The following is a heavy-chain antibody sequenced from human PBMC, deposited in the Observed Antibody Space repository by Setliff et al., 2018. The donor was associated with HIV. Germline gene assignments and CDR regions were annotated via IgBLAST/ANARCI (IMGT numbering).Heavy chain of an antibody. V-gene: IGHV4-4*07. CDR3: ARRPLSYYDSSGLPSYYFDY. Sequence: NPSETLSLTCTVSGGSISGYYWSWIRQPAGKGLEWIGRIYTSGSTNYNPSLKSRVTMSVDMSKNQFSLKLSSVTAADTAVYYCARRPLSYYDSSGLPSYYFDYWGQGTLVTVSS. CDR1: GGSISGYY. CDR2: IYTSGST. D-gene: IGHD3-22*01. J-gene: IGHJ4*02.